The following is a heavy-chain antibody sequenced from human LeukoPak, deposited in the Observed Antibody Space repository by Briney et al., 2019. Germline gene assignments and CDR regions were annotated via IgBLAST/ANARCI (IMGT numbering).Heavy chain of an antibody. CDR2: ISYDGSNK. CDR1: GFTFSNHG. D-gene: IGHD6-6*01. V-gene: IGHV3-30*18. J-gene: IGHJ6*02. Sequence: GGSLRLSCAASGFTFSNHGMHWVRQAPGKGLEWVAVISYDGSNKYYGDSVKGRFTISRDNSKDTLYLQMNSLRAEDTAVYYCAKARPAIAARVGYYYYGMDVWGQGTTVTVSS. CDR3: AKARPAIAARVGYYYYGMDV.